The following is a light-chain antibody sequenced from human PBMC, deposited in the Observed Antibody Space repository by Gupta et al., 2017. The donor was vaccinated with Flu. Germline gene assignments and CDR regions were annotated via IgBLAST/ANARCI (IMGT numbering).Light chain of an antibody. V-gene: IGLV2-14*01. CDR2: EVS. CDR1: SSDVGGSNN. Sequence: QPALTQPASVSGSPGQSITISCPGTSSDVGGSNNVSWYQQHPGKAPRLMIYEVSNRPSGVSNRFSGSKSGNTASLTISGLQAEDEADFYCSSYTSSNALYVFGTGTKVTVL. J-gene: IGLJ1*01. CDR3: SSYTSSNALYV.